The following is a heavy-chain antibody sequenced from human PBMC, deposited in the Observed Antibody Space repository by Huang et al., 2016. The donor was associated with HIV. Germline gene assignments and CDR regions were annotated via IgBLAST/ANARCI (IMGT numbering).Heavy chain of an antibody. D-gene: IGHD3-10*01. Sequence: QLQLQESGPGLVKPSETLSLTCTVSGGSIRSDNSYWGWIRQPPGKGLEWIGGIYFIGSTYYNPSLKSRVTITVDTSKNQFSLKMRSVTAADTAVYYCARLPGSITMIRGVITDPYWGQGTLVTVSS. J-gene: IGHJ4*02. V-gene: IGHV4-39*01. CDR2: IYFIGST. CDR3: ARLPGSITMIRGVITDPY. CDR1: GGSIRSDNSY.